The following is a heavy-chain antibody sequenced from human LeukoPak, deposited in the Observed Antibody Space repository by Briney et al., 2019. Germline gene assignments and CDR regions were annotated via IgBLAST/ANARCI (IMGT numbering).Heavy chain of an antibody. CDR3: ARDPYYTTVDV. D-gene: IGHD1-1*01. Sequence: PGGSLRLSCEVSGFTFSDYYMSWIRQAPGKGLEWISSITSSGSTIYYADSVKGRFTISRDNAKNSLYLQMNSLRAEDTAVYYCARDPYYTTVDVWGQGTTVTVSS. J-gene: IGHJ6*02. CDR1: GFTFSDYY. CDR2: ITSSGSTI. V-gene: IGHV3-11*01.